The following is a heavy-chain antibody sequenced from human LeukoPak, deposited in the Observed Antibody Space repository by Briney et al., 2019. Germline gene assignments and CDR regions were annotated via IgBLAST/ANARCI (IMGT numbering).Heavy chain of an antibody. D-gene: IGHD3-16*01. J-gene: IGHJ4*02. CDR3: ASGAGG. CDR2: INNDGVST. Sequence: PGGSLRLSCATSGFTLSSYWMHWVRQVPGKGLEWLSRINNDGVSTSYADSVKGRFTISRDNSKNTLYLQMNSLRAEDTAVYYCASGAGGWGQGTLVTVSS. V-gene: IGHV3-74*01. CDR1: GFTLSSYW.